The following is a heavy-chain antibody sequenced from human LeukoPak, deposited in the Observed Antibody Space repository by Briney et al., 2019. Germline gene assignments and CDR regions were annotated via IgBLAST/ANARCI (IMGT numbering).Heavy chain of an antibody. CDR2: IWYDGSNK. J-gene: IGHJ3*02. Sequence: GGSLRLSCAASGFTFSSYGMHWVRQAPGKGLEWVAVIWYDGSNKYYADSVKGRFTISRDNSKNTLYLQMNSLRADDTAFYYCARAAADFWSGDAFDIWGQATMVTVSS. CDR3: ARAAADFWSGDAFDI. CDR1: GFTFSSYG. D-gene: IGHD3-3*01. V-gene: IGHV3-33*01.